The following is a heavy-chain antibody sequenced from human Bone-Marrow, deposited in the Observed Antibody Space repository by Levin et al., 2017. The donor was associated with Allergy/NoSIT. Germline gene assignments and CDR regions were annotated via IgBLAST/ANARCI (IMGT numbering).Heavy chain of an antibody. V-gene: IGHV3-30-3*01. CDR3: ARDPDSRGWSHFEY. J-gene: IGHJ4*02. CDR1: GFTFSRYT. Sequence: HPGGSLRLSCAASGFTFSRYTMHWVRQAPGKGLEWVAALSHYGSHEYSADSVKGRFTISRDNSKNTLYLQMNSLRAEDTALYYCARDPDSRGWSHFEYWGQGTLVIVSS. CDR2: LSHYGSHE. D-gene: IGHD6-19*01.